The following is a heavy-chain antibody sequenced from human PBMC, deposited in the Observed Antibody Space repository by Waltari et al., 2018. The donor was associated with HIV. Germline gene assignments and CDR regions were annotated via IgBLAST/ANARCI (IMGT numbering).Heavy chain of an antibody. V-gene: IGHV4-61*02. D-gene: IGHD5-12*01. Sequence: QLQESGPGLVKPSQTLSLTCTVPGGSIRSGSYHWSWIRQPAGKGLEWIGRLYTSGSTDYNPSLKSRATISGDTSKNQFSLKLSSVTAADTAVYYCARGVVGGYDLGNNWFDPWGQGTLVTVSS. CDR2: LYTSGST. CDR3: ARGVVGGYDLGNNWFDP. J-gene: IGHJ5*02. CDR1: GGSIRSGSYH.